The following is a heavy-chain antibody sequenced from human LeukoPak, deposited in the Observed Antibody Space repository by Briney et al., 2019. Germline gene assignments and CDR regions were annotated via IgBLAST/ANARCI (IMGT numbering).Heavy chain of an antibody. CDR2: IYYSGST. J-gene: IGHJ4*02. V-gene: IGHV4-59*01. D-gene: IGHD6-19*01. Sequence: SETLSLTCTVSGGSISSYYWSWIRQPPGKGLEWIGYIYYSGSTNYNPSLKSRVTISVDTSKNQFSLKLSSVTAADTAVYYCARALRRNIGSGWYRLDCWGQGTLVTVSS. CDR1: GGSISSYY. CDR3: ARALRRNIGSGWYRLDC.